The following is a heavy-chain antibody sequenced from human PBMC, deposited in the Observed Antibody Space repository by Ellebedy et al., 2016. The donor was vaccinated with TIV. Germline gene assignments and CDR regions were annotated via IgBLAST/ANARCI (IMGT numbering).Heavy chain of an antibody. Sequence: GESLKISCTASGFTFGDYAMSWVRQAPGKGLEWVSFIRSKAYGGTTEYAASVKGRFTISRDDSKSIAYLQMNSLKAEDTAVYYCTRGLTTLAAAGTGIYYYTMDVWGQGTTVTVSS. V-gene: IGHV3-49*04. CDR2: IRSKAYGGTT. J-gene: IGHJ6*02. CDR3: TRGLTTLAAAGTGIYYYTMDV. CDR1: GFTFGDYA. D-gene: IGHD6-13*01.